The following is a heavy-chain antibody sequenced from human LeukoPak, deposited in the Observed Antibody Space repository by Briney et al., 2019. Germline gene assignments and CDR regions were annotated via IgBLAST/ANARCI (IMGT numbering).Heavy chain of an antibody. CDR3: ARDLGQYYDTSDNWFDP. CDR2: INSGGINT. J-gene: IGHJ5*02. CDR1: GFTFSNYW. Sequence: GGSLRLSCAASGFTFSNYWMHWVRQAPGKGLVWVSRINSGGINTNYADSVKGRFTISRDNAKNTLNLQMNSLRDEDTAVYYCARDLGQYYDTSDNWFDPWGQGTLVTVSS. V-gene: IGHV3-74*01. D-gene: IGHD3-22*01.